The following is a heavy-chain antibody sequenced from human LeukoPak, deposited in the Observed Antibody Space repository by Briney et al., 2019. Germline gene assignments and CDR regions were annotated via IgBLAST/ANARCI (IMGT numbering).Heavy chain of an antibody. CDR2: ISSSSSYI. D-gene: IGHD3-22*01. V-gene: IGHV3-21*01. Sequence: PGGSLRLSCAASGFTFSSYSMNWVRQAPGKGLEWVSSISSSSSYIYYADSVKGRFTISRDNAKNSLYLQMNSLRAEDTAVYYCASDGVVVKYIDYWGQGTLVTVSS. CDR1: GFTFSSYS. J-gene: IGHJ4*02. CDR3: ASDGVVVKYIDY.